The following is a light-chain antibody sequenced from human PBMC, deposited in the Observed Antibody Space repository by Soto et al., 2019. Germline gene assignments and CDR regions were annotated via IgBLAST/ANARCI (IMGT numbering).Light chain of an antibody. Sequence: DIQMTQSPSSLSASVGDRVTITCRASQSISRNLNWYQQKPGKAPNLLIYAASTLPSGVPTTFSGSGSGTDFTITISSLQPEDFATYYCHQSYSMPPITFGGGTKVDIK. CDR3: HQSYSMPPIT. CDR1: QSISRN. CDR2: AAS. V-gene: IGKV1-39*01. J-gene: IGKJ4*01.